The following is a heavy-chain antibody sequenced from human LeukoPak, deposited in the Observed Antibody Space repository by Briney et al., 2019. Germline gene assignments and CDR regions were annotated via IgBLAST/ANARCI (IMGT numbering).Heavy chain of an antibody. Sequence: ASVKVSCKASGYTFTSYGINWVRQATGQGLEWMGWMNPNSGNTGYAQKFQGRVTMTRNTSISTAYMELSSLRSEDTAVYYCAREAAAAGRHYYYYMDVWGKGTTVTVSS. J-gene: IGHJ6*03. CDR3: AREAAAAGRHYYYYMDV. CDR1: GYTFTSYG. V-gene: IGHV1-8*02. D-gene: IGHD6-13*01. CDR2: MNPNSGNT.